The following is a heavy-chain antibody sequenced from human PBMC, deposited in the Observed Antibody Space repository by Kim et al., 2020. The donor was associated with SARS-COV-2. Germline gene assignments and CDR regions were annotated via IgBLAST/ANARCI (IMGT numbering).Heavy chain of an antibody. CDR2: ISGSGGST. V-gene: IGHV3-23*01. J-gene: IGHJ6*02. D-gene: IGHD2-2*01. Sequence: GGSLRLSCAASGFTFSSYAMSWVRQAPGKGLEWVSAISGSGGSTYYADSVKGRFTISRDNSKNTLYLQMNSLRAEDTAVYYCAKMAGYCSSTSCYAHVYYYYGMDVWGQGTTVTVSS. CDR3: AKMAGYCSSTSCYAHVYYYYGMDV. CDR1: GFTFSSYA.